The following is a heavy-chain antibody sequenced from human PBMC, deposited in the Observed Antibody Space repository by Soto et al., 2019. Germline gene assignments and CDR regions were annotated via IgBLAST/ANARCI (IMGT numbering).Heavy chain of an antibody. CDR2: IWYDGSNK. CDR3: ARDRGFLEWLSPGYYYYGMDV. CDR1: GFNFSSYG. V-gene: IGHV3-33*01. D-gene: IGHD3-3*01. Sequence: GGSLRLSCAASGFNFSSYGMHWVRQAPGKGLEWVAVIWYDGSNKYYADSVKGRFTISRDNSKNTLYLQMNSLRAEDTAVYYCARDRGFLEWLSPGYYYYGMDVWGQGTTVTVSS. J-gene: IGHJ6*02.